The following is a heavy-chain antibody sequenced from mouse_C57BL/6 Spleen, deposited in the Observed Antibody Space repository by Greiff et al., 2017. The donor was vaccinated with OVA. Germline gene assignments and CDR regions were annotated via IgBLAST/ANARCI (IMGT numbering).Heavy chain of an antibody. CDR2: IYPRSGNT. D-gene: IGHD2-2*01. J-gene: IGHJ1*03. CDR3: ARKGFDGYDGYFDV. CDR1: GYTFTSYG. V-gene: IGHV1-81*01. Sequence: VQLQQSGAELARPGASVKLSCKASGYTFTSYGISWVKQRTGQGLEWIGEIYPRSGNTYYNEKFKGKATLTADTSSSTAYMELRSLTSEDSAVYFCARKGFDGYDGYFDVWGTGTTVTVSS.